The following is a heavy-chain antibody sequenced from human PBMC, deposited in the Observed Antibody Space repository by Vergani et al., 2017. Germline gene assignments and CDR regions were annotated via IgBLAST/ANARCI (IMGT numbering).Heavy chain of an antibody. Sequence: QVQLQESGPGLVKPSETLSLTCAVSGYSISSGYYWGWIRQPPGKGLEWIGSIYHSGSTYYNPSLKSRVTISVDTSKNQFSLKLSSVTAADTAVYYCARLGIMITLGGVIADGPDYWGQGTLVTVSS. CDR1: GYSISSGYY. CDR2: IYHSGST. D-gene: IGHD3-16*02. CDR3: ARLGIMITLGGVIADGPDY. J-gene: IGHJ4*02. V-gene: IGHV4-38-2*01.